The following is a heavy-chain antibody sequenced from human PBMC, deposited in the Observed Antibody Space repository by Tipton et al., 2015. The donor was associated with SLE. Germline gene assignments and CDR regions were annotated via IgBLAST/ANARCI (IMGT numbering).Heavy chain of an antibody. D-gene: IGHD1-1*01. Sequence: QLVQSGAEVKKPGASVKVSCKASGYTFTGYYMHWVRQAPGQGLEWMGWINPNSGGTNYAQKFQGRVAMTRDTSISTAYMELSSLRSDDTAVYYCARENWNDVKGFDIWGQGTMVTVSS. CDR1: GYTFTGYY. J-gene: IGHJ3*02. CDR3: ARENWNDVKGFDI. CDR2: INPNSGGT. V-gene: IGHV1-2*02.